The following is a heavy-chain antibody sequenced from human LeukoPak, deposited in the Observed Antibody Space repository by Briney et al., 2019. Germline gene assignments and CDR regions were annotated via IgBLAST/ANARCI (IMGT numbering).Heavy chain of an antibody. CDR2: INPSGGST. D-gene: IGHD6-19*01. CDR3: ARGDPPGQWSSP. V-gene: IGHV1-46*01. J-gene: IGHJ5*02. Sequence: VASVKVSCKASGYTCTSYYMHWVRQAPGQGLEWMGIINPSGGSTSYTQKFQGRVTMTRDTSTSTVYMELSSLRSEDTAVYYCARGDPPGQWSSPWGQGTLVTVSS. CDR1: GYTCTSYY.